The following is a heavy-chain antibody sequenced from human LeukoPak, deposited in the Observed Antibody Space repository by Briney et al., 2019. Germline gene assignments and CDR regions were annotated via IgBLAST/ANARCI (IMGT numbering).Heavy chain of an antibody. Sequence: SETLSLTCTVSGGSISSSSYYWGWIRQPPGKGLEWIGSIYYSGSTYYNPSLKSRVTISVDTSKNQFSLKLSSVTAADPAVYYCARDYYYSGMDVWGQGTTVTVSS. J-gene: IGHJ6*02. CDR2: IYYSGST. CDR1: GGSISSSSYY. CDR3: ARDYYYSGMDV. V-gene: IGHV4-39*02.